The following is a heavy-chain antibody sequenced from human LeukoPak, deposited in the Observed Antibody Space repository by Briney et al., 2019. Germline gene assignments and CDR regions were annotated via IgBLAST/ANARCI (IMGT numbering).Heavy chain of an antibody. J-gene: IGHJ6*03. CDR3: ARMVEKRAGRFYHYYMDV. Sequence: ASVKVSGKASTYTCTRYGISWVRQAPGQGLEWMGWISGYNGNTNYAQKFLGRVSMTADTATSTAYMELTSLRSDDTAVYYCARMVEKRAGRFYHYYMDVWGKGTTVIVSS. CDR1: TYTCTRYG. D-gene: IGHD3-10*01. CDR2: ISGYNGNT. V-gene: IGHV1-18*01.